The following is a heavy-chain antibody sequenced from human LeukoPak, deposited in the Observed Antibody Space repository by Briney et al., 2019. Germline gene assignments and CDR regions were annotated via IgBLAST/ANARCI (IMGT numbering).Heavy chain of an antibody. D-gene: IGHD2-2*02. CDR3: ARDCSSTSCYTFGAFDI. Sequence: PSETLSLTCTVPGGSVSSGNYYWSWIRQPPGQGLEWIGYIYYSGSTNYNPSLKSRVTISVDTSKNQFSLKLSSVTAADTAVYYCARDCSSTSCYTFGAFDIWGQGTMVTVSS. CDR2: IYYSGST. J-gene: IGHJ3*02. CDR1: GGSVSSGNYY. V-gene: IGHV4-61*01.